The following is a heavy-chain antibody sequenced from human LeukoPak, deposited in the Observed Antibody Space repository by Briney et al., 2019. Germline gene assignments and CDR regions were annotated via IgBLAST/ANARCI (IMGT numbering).Heavy chain of an antibody. D-gene: IGHD4-17*01. V-gene: IGHV3-30*04. CDR2: ISYDGSSK. CDR1: GFTFSTYA. CDR3: AKPRLRSPPPDY. Sequence: GRSLRLSCAASGFTFSTYAMHWVRQAPGKGLEWVAVISYDGSSKYYADSVKGRFTISRDNSKNTLYLQMNSLRAEDTAVYYCAKPRLRSPPPDYWGQGTLVTVSS. J-gene: IGHJ4*02.